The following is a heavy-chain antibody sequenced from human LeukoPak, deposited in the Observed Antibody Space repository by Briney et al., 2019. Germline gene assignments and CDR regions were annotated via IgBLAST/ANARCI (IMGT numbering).Heavy chain of an antibody. Sequence: GGSLRLSCVASGFIFSRYWMSWVRQAPGKGLEWVANIKQDGSEKYYVDSVKGRFTISRDNAKNSLYLQMNSLRAEDTAVYYCARVFGAGYSDYWGQGTLVTVSS. J-gene: IGHJ4*02. CDR1: GFIFSRYW. D-gene: IGHD4/OR15-4a*01. CDR2: IKQDGSEK. CDR3: ARVFGAGYSDY. V-gene: IGHV3-7*01.